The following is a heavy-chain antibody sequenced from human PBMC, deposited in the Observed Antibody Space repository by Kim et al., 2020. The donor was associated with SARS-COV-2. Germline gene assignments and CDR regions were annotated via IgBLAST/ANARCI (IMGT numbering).Heavy chain of an antibody. D-gene: IGHD3-10*01. Sequence: SETLSLTCTVSGGSISSYYWSWIRQPAGKGLEWIGRIYTSGSTNYNPSLKSRVTMSVDTSNNQFSLKLSSVTAADTAVYYCARDRLITMVRGVTYYYYGMDVWGQGTTVTVSS. CDR3: ARDRLITMVRGVTYYYYGMDV. CDR1: GGSISSYY. V-gene: IGHV4-4*07. CDR2: IYTSGST. J-gene: IGHJ6*02.